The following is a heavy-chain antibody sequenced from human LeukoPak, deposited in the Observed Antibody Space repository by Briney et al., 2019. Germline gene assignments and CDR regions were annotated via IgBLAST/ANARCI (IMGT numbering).Heavy chain of an antibody. CDR3: ARDLGRVAGKAKIAYFDY. J-gene: IGHJ4*02. CDR1: GYTFTGYY. D-gene: IGHD6-19*01. CDR2: INPNSGGT. V-gene: IGHV1-2*06. Sequence: ASVKVSCKASGYTFTGYYMHWVRQAPGQGLEWMGRINPNSGGTNYAQKFQGRVTMTRDTSISTAYMELSSLRSEDTAVYYCARDLGRVAGKAKIAYFDYWGQGTLVTVSS.